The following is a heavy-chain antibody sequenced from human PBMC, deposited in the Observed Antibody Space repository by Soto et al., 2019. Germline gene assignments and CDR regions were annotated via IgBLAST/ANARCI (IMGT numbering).Heavy chain of an antibody. CDR3: AKDRMEAYDFWSGNYYYGMDV. D-gene: IGHD3-3*01. CDR2: ISGSGGST. CDR1: GFTFSSYA. J-gene: IGHJ6*02. Sequence: LRLSCAASGFTFSSYAMSWVRQAPGKGLEWVPAISGSGGSTYYADSVKGRFTISRDNSKNTLYLQMNSLRAEDTAVYYCAKDRMEAYDFWSGNYYYGMDVWGQGTTVTVSS. V-gene: IGHV3-23*01.